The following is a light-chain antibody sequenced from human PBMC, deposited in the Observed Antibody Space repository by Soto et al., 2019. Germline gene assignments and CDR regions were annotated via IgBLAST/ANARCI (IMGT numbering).Light chain of an antibody. CDR1: QSISSW. J-gene: IGKJ1*01. Sequence: DVQMTQSPSTLSASVGDRVTLTCRASQSISSWLAWYQQKPGKAHKLLIYDAYSLESGVQSRFSGSGSGTEFTLTIRSLQPDDFATYYCKQYNSYPWTFGQGTKVDI. CDR3: KQYNSYPWT. CDR2: DAY. V-gene: IGKV1-5*01.